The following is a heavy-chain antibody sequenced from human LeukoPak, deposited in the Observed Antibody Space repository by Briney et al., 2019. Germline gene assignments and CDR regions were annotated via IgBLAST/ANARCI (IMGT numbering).Heavy chain of an antibody. CDR3: AKDLWIAVARLVDY. CDR1: GFTFSSYG. J-gene: IGHJ4*02. CDR2: ISYDGSNK. Sequence: GGSLRLSCAASGFTFSSYGMHWVRQAPGKALEWVAVISYDGSNKYYADSVKGRFTISRDNSKNTLYLQMNSLRAEDTAVYYCAKDLWIAVARLVDYWGQGTLVTVSS. V-gene: IGHV3-30*18. D-gene: IGHD6-19*01.